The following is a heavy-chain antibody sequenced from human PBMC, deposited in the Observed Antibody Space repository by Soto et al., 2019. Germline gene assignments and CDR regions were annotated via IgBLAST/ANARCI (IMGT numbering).Heavy chain of an antibody. J-gene: IGHJ6*02. D-gene: IGHD5-18*01. Sequence: ASVKVSCKASGYTFTSYGISWVRQAPGQGLEWMGWISVDDGDTNYAQNFQGRVTMSTDTSTSTAYMEMRSLRSDDTAVYYCARDQVAKWAPGSAMVNYYYGMDAWGQGTTVTVS. V-gene: IGHV1-18*04. CDR2: ISVDDGDT. CDR3: ARDQVAKWAPGSAMVNYYYGMDA. CDR1: GYTFTSYG.